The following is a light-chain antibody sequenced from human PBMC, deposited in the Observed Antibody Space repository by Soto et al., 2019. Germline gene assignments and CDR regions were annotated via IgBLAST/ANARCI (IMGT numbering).Light chain of an antibody. J-gene: IGLJ3*02. CDR3: CSYAGSYTVV. CDR2: DVT. Sequence: QSALTQPRSVSGSPGQSVTISCTGTSSDVGGYNYVSWYQQHPGEAPKLMIYDVTKRPSGVPDRFSGSKSGNTASLTISGLQGEDEADYYCCSYAGSYTVVFGGGTKLTVL. V-gene: IGLV2-11*01. CDR1: SSDVGGYNY.